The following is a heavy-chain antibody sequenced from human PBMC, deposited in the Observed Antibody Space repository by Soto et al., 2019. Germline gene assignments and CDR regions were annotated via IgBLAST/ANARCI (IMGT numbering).Heavy chain of an antibody. CDR3: ARVWDSSGYIPDV. D-gene: IGHD3-22*01. Sequence: PSETLSLTCSVSGGSINSGDYHWSWIRQSPGKGLEWIGAIYYSGSTYYNPSLKSRIRISVDTSKNQFSLKVNSVTAADTAVYYCARVWDSSGYIPDVWGQGTTVTV. V-gene: IGHV4-30-4*01. CDR1: GGSINSGDYH. J-gene: IGHJ6*02. CDR2: IYYSGST.